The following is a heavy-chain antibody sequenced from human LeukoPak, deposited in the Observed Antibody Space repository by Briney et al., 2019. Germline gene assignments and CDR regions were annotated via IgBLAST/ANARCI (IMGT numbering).Heavy chain of an antibody. CDR3: ARDYYGSRSHHY. V-gene: IGHV4-4*07. CDR1: GGSISSYY. Sequence: SETLSLTCTVSGGSISSYYWSWIRHPAGKGLEWIGRIYTSGSTNYNPCLKSRVTMSVDTSKNQFALKLSSVTAADTAACYCARDYYGSRSHHYWGQGTLVTVSS. CDR2: IYTSGST. D-gene: IGHD3-10*01. J-gene: IGHJ4*02.